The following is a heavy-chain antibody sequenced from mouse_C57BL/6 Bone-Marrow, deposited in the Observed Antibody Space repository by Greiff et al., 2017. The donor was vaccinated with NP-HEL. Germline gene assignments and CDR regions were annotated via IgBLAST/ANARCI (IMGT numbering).Heavy chain of an antibody. CDR3: AREGYSNYDLDY. J-gene: IGHJ2*01. D-gene: IGHD2-5*01. CDR1: GYTFTSYW. V-gene: IGHV1-69*01. Sequence: VQLQQPGAELVMPGASVKLSCKASGYTFTSYWMHWVKQRPGQGLEWIGEIDPSDSYTNYNQKFKGKSTLTVDKSSSTAYMQLSSLTSEDSAVYYWAREGYSNYDLDYWGQGTTLTVSS. CDR2: IDPSDSYT.